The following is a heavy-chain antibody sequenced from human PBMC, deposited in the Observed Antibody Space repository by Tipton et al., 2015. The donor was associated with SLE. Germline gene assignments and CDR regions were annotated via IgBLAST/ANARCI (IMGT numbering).Heavy chain of an antibody. D-gene: IGHD3-3*01. J-gene: IGHJ6*03. V-gene: IGHV4-4*07. Sequence: LRLSCTVSGGSISSYYWSWIRQPAGKGLEWIGRLHSSGSTKYNPSLNSRVTMSLDESKSQFSLTLSSVTAADTAVYYCARAVAIFGGVNRGYYMDVWGKGTTVTVSS. CDR1: GGSISSYY. CDR2: LHSSGST. CDR3: ARAVAIFGGVNRGYYMDV.